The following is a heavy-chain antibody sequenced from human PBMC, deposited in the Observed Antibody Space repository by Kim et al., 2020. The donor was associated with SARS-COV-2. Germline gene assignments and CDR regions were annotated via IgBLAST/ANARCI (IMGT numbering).Heavy chain of an antibody. CDR3: AREISLGRWSYGFDI. J-gene: IGHJ3*02. D-gene: IGHD2-8*01. CDR1: GFTFRSYA. V-gene: IGHV3-23*01. CDR2: IDYSGRDT. Sequence: GGSLRLSCAVSGFTFRSYAMNWVRQAPGKGLEWASAIDYSGRDTYYSDSVKGRFILSRDNSKNTLYLQMNSLRVDDTAVYYCAREISLGRWSYGFDIWGQGTMVTVSS.